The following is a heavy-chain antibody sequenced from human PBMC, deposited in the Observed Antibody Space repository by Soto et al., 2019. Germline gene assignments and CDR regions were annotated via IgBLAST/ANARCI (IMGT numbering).Heavy chain of an antibody. Sequence: QVQLVQSGAEVKKPGSSVKVSCKASGGTFSSYAISWVRQAPGQGLEWMGGIIPIFGTANYAQKFQGRVTITAAESTSTAYMELSSLRSEDTAVYYCARVAATDRTYYDFWSGRNGMDVWGQGTTVTVSS. D-gene: IGHD3-3*01. CDR1: GGTFSSYA. CDR2: IIPIFGTA. CDR3: ARVAATDRTYYDFWSGRNGMDV. V-gene: IGHV1-69*01. J-gene: IGHJ6*02.